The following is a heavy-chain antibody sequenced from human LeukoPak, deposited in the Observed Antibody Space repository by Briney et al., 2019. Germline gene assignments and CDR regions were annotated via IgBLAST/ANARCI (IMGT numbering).Heavy chain of an antibody. CDR3: ARYGVGATGWFDP. D-gene: IGHD1-26*01. CDR2: IYHGGST. J-gene: IGHJ5*02. V-gene: IGHV4-4*02. Sequence: SGTLSLTCAVSGGSISSSNWWSWVRQPPGKGLEWIGEIYHGGSTNYNPSLKSRVTISVDKSKNQFSLKLSSVTAADTAVYYCARYGVGATGWFDPWGQGTLVTVSS. CDR1: GGSISSSNW.